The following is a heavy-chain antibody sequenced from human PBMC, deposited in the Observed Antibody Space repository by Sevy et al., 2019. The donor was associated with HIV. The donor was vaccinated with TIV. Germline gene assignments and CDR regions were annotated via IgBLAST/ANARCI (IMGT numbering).Heavy chain of an antibody. Sequence: SETLSLTCAVYGGSFSGYYWSWIRQPPGKGLEWIGEINHSGSTNYNPSLKSRVTISVDTSKNQFSLKLSSVTAADTAVYYCARVPGIAVAGLYYYYYLDVWGKGTTVTVSS. D-gene: IGHD6-19*01. CDR2: INHSGST. V-gene: IGHV4-34*01. J-gene: IGHJ6*03. CDR3: ARVPGIAVAGLYYYYYLDV. CDR1: GGSFSGYY.